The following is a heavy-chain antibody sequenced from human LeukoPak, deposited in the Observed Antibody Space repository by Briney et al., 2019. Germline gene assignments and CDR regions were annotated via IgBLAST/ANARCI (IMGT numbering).Heavy chain of an antibody. CDR2: MNPNSGNT. Sequence: GASVKVSCKASGYTFTGYNMHWVRQAPGPGLEWMGWMNPNSGNTGYAQKFQGRVTMTRNTSISTAYMELSSLRSEDTAVYYCARGGYSSGWYYDYYYGMDVWGQGATVNVSS. D-gene: IGHD6-19*01. J-gene: IGHJ6*02. CDR3: ARGGYSSGWYYDYYYGMDV. V-gene: IGHV1-8*02. CDR1: GYTFTGYN.